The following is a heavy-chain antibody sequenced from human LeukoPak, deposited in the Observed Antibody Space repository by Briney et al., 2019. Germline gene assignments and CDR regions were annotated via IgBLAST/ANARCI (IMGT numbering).Heavy chain of an antibody. CDR3: ARAYCSSTSCPSDYFDY. V-gene: IGHV1-69*05. J-gene: IGHJ4*02. CDR1: GGTFSSYA. D-gene: IGHD2-2*01. CDR2: IIPIFGTA. Sequence: ASVKVSCKASGGTFSSYAISWVRQAPGQGLEWMGRIIPIFGTANYAQKFQGRVTITTDKSTSTAYMELSSLRSEDTAVYYCARAYCSSTSCPSDYFDYWGQGTLVTVSS.